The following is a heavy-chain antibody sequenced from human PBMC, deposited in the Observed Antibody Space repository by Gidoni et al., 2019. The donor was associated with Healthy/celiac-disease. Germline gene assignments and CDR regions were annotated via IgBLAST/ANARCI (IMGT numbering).Heavy chain of an antibody. V-gene: IGHV3-21*01. Sequence: EVQLVASGGGLVKPGGSLRLSCAASGFTFRSYSMNWVRQAQGKGLEWVSSISSSSSYIYYADSVKGRFTISRDNAKNSLYLQRNSLRAEHTAVYYCARDRQWLAFDYWGQGTLVTVSS. J-gene: IGHJ4*02. CDR3: ARDRQWLAFDY. CDR1: GFTFRSYS. D-gene: IGHD6-19*01. CDR2: ISSSSSYI.